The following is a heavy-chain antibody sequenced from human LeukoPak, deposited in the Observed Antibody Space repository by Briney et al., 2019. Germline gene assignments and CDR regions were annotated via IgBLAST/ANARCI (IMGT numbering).Heavy chain of an antibody. CDR1: GGTFSSYA. V-gene: IGHV1-46*01. Sequence: GSSVKVSYKASGGTFSSYAISWVRQAPGQGLEWMGIINPSGGSTSYAQKFQGRVTMTRDTSTSTVYMELSSLRSEDTAVYYCARGPYNWNYKGWFDPWGQGTLVTVSS. CDR3: ARGPYNWNYKGWFDP. D-gene: IGHD1-7*01. J-gene: IGHJ5*02. CDR2: INPSGGST.